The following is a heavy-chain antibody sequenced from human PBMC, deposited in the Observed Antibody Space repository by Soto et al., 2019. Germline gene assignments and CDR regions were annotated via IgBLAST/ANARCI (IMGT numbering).Heavy chain of an antibody. D-gene: IGHD3-22*01. CDR2: IYYSGST. CDR3: ARLDSSGYYYGYYFDY. V-gene: IGHV4-31*03. J-gene: IGHJ4*02. Sequence: LSLTCTVSGGSISSGGYYGSWIRQHPGKGLEWIGYIYYSGSTYYNPSLKSRVTISVDTSKNQFSLKLSSVTAADTAVYYCARLDSSGYYYGYYFDYWGQGTLVTVSS. CDR1: GGSISSGGYY.